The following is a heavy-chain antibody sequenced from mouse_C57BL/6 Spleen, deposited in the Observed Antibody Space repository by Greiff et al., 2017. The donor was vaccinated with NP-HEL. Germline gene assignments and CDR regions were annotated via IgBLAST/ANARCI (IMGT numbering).Heavy chain of an antibody. J-gene: IGHJ2*01. CDR2: IDPETGGT. V-gene: IGHV1-15*01. CDR1: GYTFTDYE. D-gene: IGHD4-1*01. CDR3: TRRGWDNDY. Sequence: QVQLKQTGAELVRPGASVTLSCKASGYTFTDYEMHWVKQTPVHGLEWIGAIDPETGGTAYNQKFKGKAILTADKSSSTAYMELRSLTSEDSAVYYCTRRGWDNDYWGQGTTLTVSS.